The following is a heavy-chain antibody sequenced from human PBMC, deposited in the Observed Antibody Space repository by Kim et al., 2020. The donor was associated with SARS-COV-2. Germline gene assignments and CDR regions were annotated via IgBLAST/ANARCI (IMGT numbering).Heavy chain of an antibody. J-gene: IGHJ6*02. CDR1: GGSISSSSYY. CDR2: IYYSGST. D-gene: IGHD6-19*01. Sequence: SETLSLTCTVSGGSISSSSYYWGWIRQPPGKGLEWIGSIYYSGSTYYNPFLKSRVTISVDTSKNQFSLKLSSVTAADTAVYYCARRLGGWRNYGMDVWGQGTTVTVSS. V-gene: IGHV4-39*01. CDR3: ARRLGGWRNYGMDV.